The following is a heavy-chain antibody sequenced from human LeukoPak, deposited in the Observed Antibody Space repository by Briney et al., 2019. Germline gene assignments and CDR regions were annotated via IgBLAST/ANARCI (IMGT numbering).Heavy chain of an antibody. Sequence: ASVKVSCKASGYTFTGYYMHWVRQAPGQGLEWMGWINPNNGGTNYAQKFQGRVTMTRDTSISTACMELSGLRSDDTAVYFCARVPGDTIFGVFITNYYGMDVWGQGTTVTVSS. CDR3: ARVPGDTIFGVFITNYYGMDV. D-gene: IGHD3-3*01. V-gene: IGHV1-2*02. CDR2: INPNNGGT. CDR1: GYTFTGYY. J-gene: IGHJ6*02.